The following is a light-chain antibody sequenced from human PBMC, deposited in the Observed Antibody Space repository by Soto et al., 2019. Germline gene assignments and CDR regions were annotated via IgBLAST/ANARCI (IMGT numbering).Light chain of an antibody. CDR1: ESIGNY. Sequence: EVVLTQSPATLSLSPGERATLSCRASESIGNYLAWYQQKLGQAPKLLIYDASHRAIGIPGRFSGDGSGTDFTLTISSLEPADFAVYYCPWRSDWPPRLTFGGGTKVEIK. V-gene: IGKV3-11*01. CDR3: PWRSDWPPRLT. J-gene: IGKJ4*01. CDR2: DAS.